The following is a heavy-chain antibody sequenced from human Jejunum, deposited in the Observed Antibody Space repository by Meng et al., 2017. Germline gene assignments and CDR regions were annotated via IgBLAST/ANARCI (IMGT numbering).Heavy chain of an antibody. D-gene: IGHD3-10*01. V-gene: IGHV3-74*01. CDR3: ARGPQGGSGNYYPEDY. J-gene: IGHJ4*02. CDR2: INSDGSST. CDR1: GFTFSSYW. Sequence: GESLKISCAASGFTFSSYWMHWVRQAPGKGLVWVSRINSDGSSTSYADSVKGRFTISRDNAKNTLYLQMNSLRAEDTAVYYCARGPQGGSGNYYPEDYWGQGTLVTVSS.